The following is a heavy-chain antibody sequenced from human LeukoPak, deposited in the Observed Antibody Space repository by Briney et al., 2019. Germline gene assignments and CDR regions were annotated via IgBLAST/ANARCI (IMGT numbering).Heavy chain of an antibody. CDR1: GYTFTSYG. D-gene: IGHD6-19*01. CDR3: ARDASTSGWYLWFDP. CDR2: ISGYNGNT. V-gene: IGHV1-18*01. J-gene: IGHJ5*02. Sequence: GASVKVSCKASGYTFTSYGISWVRQAPGQGLEWMGWISGYNGNTKNAQKLQGRVTMTTDTSTSTAYMELRSLRSDDTAVYYCARDASTSGWYLWFDPWGQGTLVTVSS.